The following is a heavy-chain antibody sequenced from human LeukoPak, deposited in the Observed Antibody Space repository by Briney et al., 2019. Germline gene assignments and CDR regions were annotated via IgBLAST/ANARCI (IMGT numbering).Heavy chain of an antibody. CDR2: IRNKAFRETS. CDR3: ARAGIVAVIGYGMDV. D-gene: IGHD5-12*01. V-gene: IGHV3-49*04. CDR1: GFTFSDYA. J-gene: IGHJ6*02. Sequence: TGGSLRLSCTTSGFTFSDYALSWVRQAPGKGLEWVSLIRNKAFRETSEYAASVEGRFSISRDASKSIVYLQMNSLQTEDPAVYYCARAGIVAVIGYGMDVWGRGTTVTVSS.